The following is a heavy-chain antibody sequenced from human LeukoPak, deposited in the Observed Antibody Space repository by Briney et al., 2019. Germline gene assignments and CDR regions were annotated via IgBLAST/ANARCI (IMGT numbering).Heavy chain of an antibody. Sequence: ASVKVSCKVSGYTFTGYYMHWVRQAPGQGLEWMGWINPNSGGTNYAQKFQGRVTMTRDTSISTAYMELSRLRSDDTAVYYCATPPARGSYSSYYGMDVWGQGTTVTVSS. CDR3: ATPPARGSYSSYYGMDV. CDR2: INPNSGGT. D-gene: IGHD1-26*01. J-gene: IGHJ6*02. V-gene: IGHV1-2*02. CDR1: GYTFTGYY.